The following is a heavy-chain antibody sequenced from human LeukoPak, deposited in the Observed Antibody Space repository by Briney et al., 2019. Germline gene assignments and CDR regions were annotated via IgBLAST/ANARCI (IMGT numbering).Heavy chain of an antibody. CDR1: GDSVTSNNGS. J-gene: IGHJ4*02. Sequence: SQTLSVTCAISGDSVTSNNGSWNWITPSPSRGLKWLVRTYYRSKWYNDYAVSMKGRITINPDTSKNQFSLQLNSVTPEDTAVYYCARDVGRSGWYTFNYWGQGTL. CDR3: ARDVGRSGWYTFNY. V-gene: IGHV6-1*01. D-gene: IGHD6-19*01. CDR2: TYYRSKWYN.